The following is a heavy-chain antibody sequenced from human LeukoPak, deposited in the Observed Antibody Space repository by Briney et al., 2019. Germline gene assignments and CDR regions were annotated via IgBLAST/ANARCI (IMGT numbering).Heavy chain of an antibody. CDR3: AVGYGHAEYFQH. V-gene: IGHV4-4*07. CDR2: IYTSGST. CDR1: GGSISSYY. D-gene: IGHD4-17*01. Sequence: SETLSLTCTVSGGSISSYYWSWIRQPAGKGLEWIGRIYTSGSTNYNPSLKSRVTMSVDTSKNQFSPKLSSVTAADTAVYYCAVGYGHAEYFQHWGQGTLVTVSS. J-gene: IGHJ1*01.